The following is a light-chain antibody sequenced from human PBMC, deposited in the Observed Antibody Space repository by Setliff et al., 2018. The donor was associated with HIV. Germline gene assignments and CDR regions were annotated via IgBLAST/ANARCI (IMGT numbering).Light chain of an antibody. Sequence: QSVLAKPASVSGSPGQSITISCTGTSSDVGGYKFVSWYQQHPGKAPKLMIYEVSNRPSGVSDRFSGSKSGSTASLTISGLQAEDEADYYCGSYTSTTSYGVGSGTKV. V-gene: IGLV2-14*01. J-gene: IGLJ1*01. CDR3: GSYTSTTSYG. CDR1: SSDVGGYKF. CDR2: EVS.